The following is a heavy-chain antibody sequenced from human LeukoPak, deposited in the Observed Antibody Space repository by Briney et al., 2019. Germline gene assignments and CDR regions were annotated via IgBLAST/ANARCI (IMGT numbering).Heavy chain of an antibody. Sequence: GGSLRLSCAASGFTFSSYTMNWVRQAPGKGLEWVAVISYDGSNKYYADSVKGRFTISRDNSKNTLYLQMNSLRAEDTAVYYCAKDLRGHYYDSSGYDYWGQGTLVTVSS. V-gene: IGHV3-30-3*01. J-gene: IGHJ4*02. CDR1: GFTFSSYT. CDR2: ISYDGSNK. D-gene: IGHD3-22*01. CDR3: AKDLRGHYYDSSGYDY.